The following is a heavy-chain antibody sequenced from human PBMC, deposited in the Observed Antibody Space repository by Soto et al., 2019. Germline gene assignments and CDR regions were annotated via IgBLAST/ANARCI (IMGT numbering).Heavy chain of an antibody. CDR1: GFTFSSYW. CDR2: INSDGSST. Sequence: GGSLRLSCAASGFTFSSYWMHWVRQAPGKGLVWVSRINSDGSSTSYADSVKGRFTISRDNAKNTLYLQMNSLRAEDTAVYYCAGSGGTQRKDGYYYYGMDVWGQGTTVTVSS. CDR3: AGSGGTQRKDGYYYYGMDV. D-gene: IGHD2-15*01. V-gene: IGHV3-74*01. J-gene: IGHJ6*02.